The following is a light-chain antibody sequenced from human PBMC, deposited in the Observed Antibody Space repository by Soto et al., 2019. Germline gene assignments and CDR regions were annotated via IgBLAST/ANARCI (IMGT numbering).Light chain of an antibody. Sequence: DIQMTQSPSSLSASVGDRVTITCRASQSISSYLNWYQQKPGKATKLLIYAASSLQSGVPSRFSGSGSGTDFTLTISSLQPEDFATYYCQQSYNTPTWTFGQGTKVDIK. CDR2: AAS. CDR1: QSISSY. J-gene: IGKJ1*01. CDR3: QQSYNTPTWT. V-gene: IGKV1-39*01.